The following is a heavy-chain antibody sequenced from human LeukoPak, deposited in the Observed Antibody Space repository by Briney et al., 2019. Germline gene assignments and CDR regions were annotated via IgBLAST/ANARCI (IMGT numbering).Heavy chain of an antibody. CDR2: LYSDGNT. V-gene: IGHV3-53*01. D-gene: IGHD1-14*01. CDR1: GFTVITND. Sequence: PGGSLRLSCAASGFTVITNDMTWVRQAPGKGLEWVSVLYSDGNTKYADSVQGRFTISRDNSKNTLYLEMNSLSPDDTAVYYCARGVEPLAANTLAYWGQGTLGTASS. CDR3: ARGVEPLAANTLAY. J-gene: IGHJ4*02.